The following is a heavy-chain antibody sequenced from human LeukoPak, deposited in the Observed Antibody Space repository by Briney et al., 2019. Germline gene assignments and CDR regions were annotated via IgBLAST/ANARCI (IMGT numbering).Heavy chain of an antibody. CDR3: ARDAPLHDRGDYVGYYFDY. V-gene: IGHV3-30*04. J-gene: IGHJ4*02. Sequence: GGFLRLSCAASGFTFSSYAMHWVRQAPGKGLEWVAVISYDGSNKYYADSVKGRFTISRDNSKNTLYLQMNSLRAEDTAVYYCARDAPLHDRGDYVGYYFDYWGQGTLVTVSS. CDR1: GFTFSSYA. CDR2: ISYDGSNK. D-gene: IGHD3-10*02.